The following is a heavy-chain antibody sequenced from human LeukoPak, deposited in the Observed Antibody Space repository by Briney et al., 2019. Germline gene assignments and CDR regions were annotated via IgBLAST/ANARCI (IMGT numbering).Heavy chain of an antibody. Sequence: SETLSLTCAVYGGSFSGYYWSWIRQPPGKGLEWIGEINHSGSTNYNPSLKSRVTISVDTSKNQFSLKLSSVTAADTAVYYCARGLNRLTAPSMITFGGVISLPYYFDYWGQGTLVTVSS. D-gene: IGHD3-16*01. CDR3: ARGLNRLTAPSMITFGGVISLPYYFDY. V-gene: IGHV4-34*01. CDR2: INHSGST. CDR1: GGSFSGYY. J-gene: IGHJ4*02.